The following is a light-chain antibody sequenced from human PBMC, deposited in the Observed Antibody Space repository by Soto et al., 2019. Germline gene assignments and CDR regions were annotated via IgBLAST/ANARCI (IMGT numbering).Light chain of an antibody. CDR1: QAISSY. CDR3: QQLNNYPVT. J-gene: IGKJ5*01. Sequence: DIQLTQSPSFLSASVGDRVTITCRASQAISSYFAWYQQIPGKAPKLLIYAASTLQSGVPSRFSGSGSETEFTLTISSLQPEDSATYYCQQLNNYPVTFGQGTRLEIK. V-gene: IGKV1-9*01. CDR2: AAS.